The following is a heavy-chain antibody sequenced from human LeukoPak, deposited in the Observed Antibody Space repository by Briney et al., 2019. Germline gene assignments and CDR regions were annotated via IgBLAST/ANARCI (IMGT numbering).Heavy chain of an antibody. J-gene: IGHJ3*02. V-gene: IGHV3-30-3*01. CDR2: ISYDGSNK. CDR3: ARHHHDAFDI. CDR1: GFTFSSYA. Sequence: SGGSLRLSCAASGFTFSSYAMRWVRQAPGKGLEWVAVISYDGSNKYYADSVKGRFTISRDNSKNTLYLQMNSLRAEDTAVYYCARHHHDAFDIWGQGTMVTVSS.